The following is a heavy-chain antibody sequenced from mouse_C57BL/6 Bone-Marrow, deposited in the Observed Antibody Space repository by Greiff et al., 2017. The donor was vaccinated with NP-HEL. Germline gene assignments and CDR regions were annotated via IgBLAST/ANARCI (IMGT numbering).Heavy chain of an antibody. D-gene: IGHD1-1*01. J-gene: IGHJ1*03. CDR1: GYTFTDYS. CDR2: INPNNGGT. Sequence: QLQQSGPELVKPGASVKIPCKASGYTFTDYSMDWVKQSHGKSLEWIGDINPNNGGTIYNQKFKGKATLTVDKSSSTAYMELRSLTSEDTAVYYCARAPIYYYGSSYTSYWYFDVWGTGTTVTVSS. V-gene: IGHV1-18*01. CDR3: ARAPIYYYGSSYTSYWYFDV.